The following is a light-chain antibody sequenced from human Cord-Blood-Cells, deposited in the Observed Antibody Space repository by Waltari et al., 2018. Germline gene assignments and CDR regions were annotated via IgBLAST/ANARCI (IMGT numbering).Light chain of an antibody. CDR2: EVS. CDR3: SSYAGSNNYV. CDR1: SRDVGGQTL. J-gene: IGLJ1*01. Sequence: HSDLTPHPAAAASPGQSVIMPWTRHSRDVGGQTLVAWYQQHPGKAPKLMIYEVSKRPSGVPDRFSGSKSGNTASLTVSGLQAEDEADYYCSSYAGSNNYVFGTGTKVTVL. V-gene: IGLV2-8*01.